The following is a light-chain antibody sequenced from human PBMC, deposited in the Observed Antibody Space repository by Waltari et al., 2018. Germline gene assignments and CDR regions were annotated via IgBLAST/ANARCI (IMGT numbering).Light chain of an antibody. CDR2: DAS. CDR1: QDISNY. Sequence: DIQMTQSPSSLSASVGDRVTITCQASQDISNYLNWYQQKPGEAPKLLIYDASNLETGVPSRFSGSGSGTDFTFTISSLPPEDIATYYCQQYDNLSIFTFGPGTKVDIK. J-gene: IGKJ3*01. CDR3: QQYDNLSIFT. V-gene: IGKV1-33*01.